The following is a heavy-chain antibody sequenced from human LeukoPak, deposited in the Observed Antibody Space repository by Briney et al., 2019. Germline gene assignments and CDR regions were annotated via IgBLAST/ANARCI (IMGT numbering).Heavy chain of an antibody. J-gene: IGHJ2*01. CDR3: ASSSPANYWYSDL. CDR1: GGSISSYY. V-gene: IGHV4-59*08. CDR2: FYYSRST. Sequence: SETLSLTCTVSGGSISSYYWNWIRQPPGKGLEWIGYFYYSRSTNYNPSLKSRVTISVDTSKNQFSLKLSSVTAADTATYYCASSSPANYWYSDLWGRGTLVTVSS.